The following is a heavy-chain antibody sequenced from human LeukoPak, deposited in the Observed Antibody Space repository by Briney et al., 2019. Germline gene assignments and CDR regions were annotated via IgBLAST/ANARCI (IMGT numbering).Heavy chain of an antibody. CDR2: ISSSSSYI. CDR3: ASAQGGSYPGDY. J-gene: IGHJ4*02. Sequence: GWSLRLSCAASGFTFSSYSMNWGRQAPGKGLEWVSSISSSSSYIYYADSVKGRFTISRDNAKNSLYLQMNSLRAEDTAVYYCASAQGGSYPGDYWGQGTLVTVSS. D-gene: IGHD1-26*01. CDR1: GFTFSSYS. V-gene: IGHV3-21*01.